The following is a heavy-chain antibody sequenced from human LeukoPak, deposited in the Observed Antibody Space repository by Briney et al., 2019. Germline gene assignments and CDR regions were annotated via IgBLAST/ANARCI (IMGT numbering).Heavy chain of an antibody. CDR3: AREGRLLGAFDV. V-gene: IGHV3-7*01. CDR1: GFTFSTYW. J-gene: IGHJ3*01. Sequence: PGGSLRLSCAASGFTFSTYWMNWVRQAPGQGLEWVADIKPDGSHVSYVDSVQGRFSISRDNAQNSLYLQVSSLRAEDTAIYYCAREGRLLGAFDVWGQGTMVTVSS. CDR2: IKPDGSHV.